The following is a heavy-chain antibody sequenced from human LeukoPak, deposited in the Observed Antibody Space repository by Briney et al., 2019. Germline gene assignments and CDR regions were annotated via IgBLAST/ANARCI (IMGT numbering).Heavy chain of an antibody. D-gene: IGHD1-26*01. CDR3: AKEGAGANTLDY. J-gene: IGHJ4*02. V-gene: IGHV3-30*18. CDR1: GFTFSSYG. Sequence: PGRSLRLSCAASGFTFSSYGMHWVRQAPGKGLEWVAVISYDGSNKYYADSVKGRFTISRDNSKNTLYLQMNSLRAEDTAVYYCAKEGAGANTLDYWGQGTLVTVSS. CDR2: ISYDGSNK.